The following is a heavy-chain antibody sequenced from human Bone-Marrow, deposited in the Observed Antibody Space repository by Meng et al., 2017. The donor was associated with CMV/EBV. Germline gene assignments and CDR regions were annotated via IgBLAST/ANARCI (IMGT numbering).Heavy chain of an antibody. CDR2: ISSNGGST. CDR1: GFTFSSYA. J-gene: IGHJ4*02. V-gene: IGHV3-64*02. CDR3: ARSLGD. Sequence: GESLKISCAASGFTFSSYAMHWVRQAPGKGLEYVSAISSNGGSTYYADSVKGRFTISRDNSKNTLYLQMGSLRAEDMAVYYCARSLGDWGQGTLVTVSS. D-gene: IGHD2-15*01.